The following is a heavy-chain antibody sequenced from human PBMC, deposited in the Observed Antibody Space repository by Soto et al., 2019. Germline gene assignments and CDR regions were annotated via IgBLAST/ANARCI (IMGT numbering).Heavy chain of an antibody. Sequence: HGGSLILSCAASGFTFSNYAMHWVRQAPGKGLEWVAVISYDGSDKYNANSVKGRFTISRDNSKNTLYLQMNSLRAEDTAVYYCARDTGPNGYNYYYFGMDVWGQGTTVNVSS. CDR2: ISYDGSDK. CDR1: GFTFSNYA. V-gene: IGHV3-30-3*01. D-gene: IGHD5-18*01. J-gene: IGHJ6*02. CDR3: ARDTGPNGYNYYYFGMDV.